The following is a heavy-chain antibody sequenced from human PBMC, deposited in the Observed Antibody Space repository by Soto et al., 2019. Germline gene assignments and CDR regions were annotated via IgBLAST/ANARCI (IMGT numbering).Heavy chain of an antibody. CDR3: ARGDHMVRGVNPAYYYYDGMDV. Sequence: QVQLVQSGAEVKKPGSSVKVSCKASGGTFSSSAISWVRQAPGQGLEWMGGIIPICGTANYAQKFQGRVKITADKSTSTAYMELSSLRSEDTAVYYCARGDHMVRGVNPAYYYYDGMDVWGQGTTVTVSS. V-gene: IGHV1-69*06. CDR2: IIPICGTA. J-gene: IGHJ6*02. D-gene: IGHD3-10*01. CDR1: GGTFSSSA.